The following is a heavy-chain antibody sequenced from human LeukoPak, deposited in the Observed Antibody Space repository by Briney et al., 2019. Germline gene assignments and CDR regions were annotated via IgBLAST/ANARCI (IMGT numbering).Heavy chain of an antibody. CDR3: ANRISGSSS. CDR1: GFTFSSYA. Sequence: GGSLRLSCEASGFTFSSYAMSWIRQAPGKGLEWVSAISSGGGNTDYADSVKGRFTISRDNSKNTVFLQMDSLRAEDTGVYYCANRISGSSSWGQGTLVTVSS. J-gene: IGHJ5*02. V-gene: IGHV3-23*01. CDR2: ISSGGGNT. D-gene: IGHD3-10*01.